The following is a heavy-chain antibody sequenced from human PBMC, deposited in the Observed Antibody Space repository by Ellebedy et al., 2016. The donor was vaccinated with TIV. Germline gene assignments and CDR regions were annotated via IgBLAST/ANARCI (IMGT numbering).Heavy chain of an antibody. J-gene: IGHJ4*02. CDR3: ATERSGYDFDY. Sequence: PGGSLRLSCAASGFTFSTYGMHWVRQAPGKGLEWVAVLWYDGSRDYYADSVKGRFTVSRDNSKNTLYLQMNSLRTEDTAGYYCATERSGYDFDYWGQGTLVTVSP. CDR2: LWYDGSRD. CDR1: GFTFSTYG. V-gene: IGHV3-33*01. D-gene: IGHD5-12*01.